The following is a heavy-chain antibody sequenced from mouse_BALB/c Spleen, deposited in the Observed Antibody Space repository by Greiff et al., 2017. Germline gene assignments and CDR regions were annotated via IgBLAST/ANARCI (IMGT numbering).Heavy chain of an antibody. V-gene: IGHV1-80*01. J-gene: IGHJ4*01. Sequence: QVQLQQSGAELVRPGSSVKISCKASGYAFSSYWMNWVKQRPGQGLEWIGQIYPGDGDTNYDGKFKGKATLTADKSSSTAYMQLSSLTSEDSAVYFYARRVDSSWGDAKDYWGQGTSVTVSS. CDR3: ARRVDSSWGDAKDY. CDR1: GYAFSSYW. CDR2: IYPGDGDT. D-gene: IGHD1-1*01.